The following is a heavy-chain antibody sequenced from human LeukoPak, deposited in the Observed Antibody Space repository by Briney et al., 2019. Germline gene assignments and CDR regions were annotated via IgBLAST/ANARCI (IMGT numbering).Heavy chain of an antibody. CDR2: IYNSGST. Sequence: PSETLSLTCAVFGGSFDGYYWSWIRQSPGKGLEWIGTIYNSGSTNYNASLESRVTISVDTSKNQFSLKLSSVTAADTAVYYCARAYSSSWYFNWFDPWGQGTLVTVSS. CDR3: ARAYSSSWYFNWFDP. V-gene: IGHV4-34*01. CDR1: GGSFDGYY. J-gene: IGHJ5*02. D-gene: IGHD6-13*01.